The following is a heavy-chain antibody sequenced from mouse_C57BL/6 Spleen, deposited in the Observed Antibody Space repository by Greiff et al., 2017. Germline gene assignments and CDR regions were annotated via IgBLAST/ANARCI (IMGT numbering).Heavy chain of an antibody. CDR2: IWSGGST. J-gene: IGHJ2*01. V-gene: IGHV2-4*01. CDR3: AKGHADYDYDEVYYFDY. D-gene: IGHD2-4*01. Sequence: VKLVESGPGLVQPSQSLSITCTVSGFSLTSYGVHWVRQPPGKGLEWLGVIWSGGSTDYNAAFISRLSISKDNSKSQVFFKMNSLQADDTAIYYCAKGHADYDYDEVYYFDYWGQGTTLTVSS. CDR1: GFSLTSYG.